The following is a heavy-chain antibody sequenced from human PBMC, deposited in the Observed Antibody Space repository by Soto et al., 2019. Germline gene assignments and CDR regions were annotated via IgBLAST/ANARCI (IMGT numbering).Heavy chain of an antibody. Sequence: TGGSLRLSCAASGFPFSSYGMHWVRQAPGKGLEWVAVIWYDGSNKYYADSVKGRFTISRGNSKNTLYLQMNSLRAEDTAVYYCAREYYDILTGSFYGMDVWGQGTTVTVSS. CDR1: GFPFSSYG. D-gene: IGHD3-9*01. J-gene: IGHJ6*02. V-gene: IGHV3-33*01. CDR3: AREYYDILTGSFYGMDV. CDR2: IWYDGSNK.